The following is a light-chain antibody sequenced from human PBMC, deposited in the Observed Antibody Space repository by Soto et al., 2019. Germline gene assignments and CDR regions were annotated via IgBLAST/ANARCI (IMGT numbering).Light chain of an antibody. CDR3: QHYSSLYT. Sequence: EIVLTQSPGTLSLSPGERATLSCRASQSVSSSYLAWYQQKPDQAPRLLIYGASSRATGIPDMFSGSGSGKYFTLTISMLKPEDFAVYYCQHYSSLYTFGQGTKVEIK. CDR1: QSVSSSY. J-gene: IGKJ2*01. CDR2: GAS. V-gene: IGKV3-20*01.